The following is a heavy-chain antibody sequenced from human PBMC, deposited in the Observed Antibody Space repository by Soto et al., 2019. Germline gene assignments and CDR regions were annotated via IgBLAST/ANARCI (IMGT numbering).Heavy chain of an antibody. V-gene: IGHV5-51*01. CDR2: IYPGDSDT. Sequence: GESLKISCKGSGYSFTSYWIGWVRQMPGKDLEWMGIIYPGDSDTRYSPSFQGQVTISADKSISTAYLQWSSLKASDTAMYYCARGGYGYGHYKTPSARGMDVWGQGTTVTVSS. J-gene: IGHJ6*02. CDR3: ARGGYGYGHYKTPSARGMDV. D-gene: IGHD4-17*01. CDR1: GYSFTSYW.